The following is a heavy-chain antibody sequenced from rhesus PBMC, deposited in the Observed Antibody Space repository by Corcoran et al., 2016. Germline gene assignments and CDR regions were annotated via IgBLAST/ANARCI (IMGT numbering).Heavy chain of an antibody. CDR1: GFTVSSYW. D-gene: IGHD5-42*01. V-gene: IGHV3-11*01. J-gene: IGHJ4*01. CDR3: TREGLQRFFDY. Sequence: EVQLAESGGGLVQPGGSLRLSCAASGFTVSSYWMSWVHQAPGKGLEWLSYIYGSIMYYGDTVKSRFTVSRDNAKNSMYLQMNILGDEDTAVYYCTREGLQRFFDYWGQGVLVTVSS. CDR2: IYGSIM.